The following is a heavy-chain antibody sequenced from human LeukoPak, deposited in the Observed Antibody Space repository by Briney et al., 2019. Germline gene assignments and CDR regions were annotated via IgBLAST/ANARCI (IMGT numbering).Heavy chain of an antibody. V-gene: IGHV1-24*01. CDR2: FDPEDGET. CDR3: ATGVGGSRATDAFDI. CDR1: GYTLTELS. J-gene: IGHJ3*02. Sequence: ASAKVSCKVSGYTLTELSMHWVRQAPGKGLEWMGGFDPEDGETIYAQKFQGRVTMTEDTSTDTAYMELSSLRSEDTAVYYCATGVGGSRATDAFDIWGQGTMVTVSS. D-gene: IGHD1-26*01.